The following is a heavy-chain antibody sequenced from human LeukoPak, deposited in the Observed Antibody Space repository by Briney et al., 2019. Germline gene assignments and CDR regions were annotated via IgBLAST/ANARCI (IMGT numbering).Heavy chain of an antibody. V-gene: IGHV4-34*01. CDR1: GGSFSGYY. D-gene: IGHD6-13*01. Sequence: SETLSLTCAVYGGSFSGYYWSWIRQPPGKGLEWIGEINHSGSTNYNPSLKSRVTISVDTSKNQFSLKLTSVTAADTAVYYCARALYDSSALDYWGQGTLVTVSS. CDR3: ARALYDSSALDY. J-gene: IGHJ4*02. CDR2: INHSGST.